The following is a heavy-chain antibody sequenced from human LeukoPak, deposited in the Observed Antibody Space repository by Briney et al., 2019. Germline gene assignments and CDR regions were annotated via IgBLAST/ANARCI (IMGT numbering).Heavy chain of an antibody. CDR3: ARDGGFGFLAAFDI. D-gene: IGHD3-10*01. CDR2: ISGSGSVS. Sequence: PGGSLRLSCAASGFTFSSYSMNWVRQAPGRGLEWVSYISGSGSVSYYEDSVKGRFTISRDNAKNSLYLQMNSLRDEDTALYYCARDGGFGFLAAFDIWGQRTMVTVSS. V-gene: IGHV3-48*02. J-gene: IGHJ3*02. CDR1: GFTFSSYS.